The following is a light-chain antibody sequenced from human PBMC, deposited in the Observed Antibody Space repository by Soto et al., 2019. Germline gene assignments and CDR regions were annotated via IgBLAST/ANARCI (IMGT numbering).Light chain of an antibody. CDR2: GAS. V-gene: IGKV3-15*01. J-gene: IGKJ5*01. Sequence: EIVMTQSPATLSVSPGERATLSCRASQSVSSNLAWYQQKPGQAPSLLIYGASTRATGTPARFSGSGSGTEFTLTISSLEPEDFAVYYCQQRSNWPPEITFGQGTRLEIK. CDR1: QSVSSN. CDR3: QQRSNWPPEIT.